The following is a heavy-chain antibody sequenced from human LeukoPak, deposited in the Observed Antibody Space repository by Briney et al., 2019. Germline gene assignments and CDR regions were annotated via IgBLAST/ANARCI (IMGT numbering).Heavy chain of an antibody. D-gene: IGHD2-2*01. CDR1: GYTFTGYY. J-gene: IGHJ5*02. CDR3: ARFEGEGPAATYGWFDP. Sequence: GASVKVSCKASGYTFTGYYMHWVRQAPGQGLEWMGWINPNSGGTNYAQKSQGRVTMTRDTSISTAYMELSRLRSDDTAVYYCARFEGEGPAATYGWFDPWGQGTLVTVSS. CDR2: INPNSGGT. V-gene: IGHV1-2*02.